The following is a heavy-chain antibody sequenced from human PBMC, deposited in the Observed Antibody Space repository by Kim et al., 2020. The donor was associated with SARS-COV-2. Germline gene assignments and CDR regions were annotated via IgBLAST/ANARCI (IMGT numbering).Heavy chain of an antibody. CDR3: AKDGGITIFYLAPYGYYSYGMDV. Sequence: GGSLRLSCAASGFTFSSYAMSWVRQAPGKGLEWVSDISGSGGSTYYADSVKGRFTISRDNSKNRLYLQMNSLKAEDTAVYNCAKDGGITIFYLAPYGYYSYGMDVWGQGTPVTVSS. CDR1: GFTFSSYA. J-gene: IGHJ6*02. V-gene: IGHV3-23*01. D-gene: IGHD3-3*01. CDR2: ISGSGGST.